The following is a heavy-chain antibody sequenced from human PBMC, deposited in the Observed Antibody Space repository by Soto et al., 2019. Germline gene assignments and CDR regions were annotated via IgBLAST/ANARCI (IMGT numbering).Heavy chain of an antibody. J-gene: IGHJ4*02. D-gene: IGHD4-17*01. CDR2: IYGDHDK. V-gene: IGHV2-5*02. CDR1: GFSLSNSGVG. Sequence: QITLKESGPSPVKPTQTLTVTCTFSGFSLSNSGVGVAWIRQPPGKALEWLALIYGDHDKRYSTSLKTRLTITKDTSKNPVVLTMTNMDPVDTATYYCAHYTLKDYGDYDPVPSQVFDSWGQGTLVTVSS. CDR3: AHYTLKDYGDYDPVPSQVFDS.